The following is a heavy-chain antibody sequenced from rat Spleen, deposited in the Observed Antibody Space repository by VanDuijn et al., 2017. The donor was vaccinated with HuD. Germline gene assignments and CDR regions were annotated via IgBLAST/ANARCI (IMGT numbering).Heavy chain of an antibody. J-gene: IGHJ1*01. Sequence: EVQLVESGGGLVQPGRSLKLSCAVSGFTFSDYAMAWVRQAPKKGLEWVATIVYDGSRIYYRDSVKGRFTISRDNAKGTLYLQMDSLRSEDTATYYCTGAGVPWYLDFWGPGTLVTVSS. V-gene: IGHV5-17*01. CDR2: IVYDGSRI. CDR3: TGAGVPWYLDF. D-gene: IGHD4-3*01. CDR1: GFTFSDYA.